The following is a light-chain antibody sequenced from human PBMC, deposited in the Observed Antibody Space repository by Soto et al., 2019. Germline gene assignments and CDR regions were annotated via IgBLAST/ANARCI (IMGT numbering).Light chain of an antibody. CDR2: DAS. CDR3: QEYNSDGPYT. V-gene: IGKV1-33*01. Sequence: DIQMTQSPSSLSASVGDRVTITCQASQDISNYLNWYQQKPGKAPKLLIYDASNLETGVPSRFSGSGSGTDFTFTISSLQPEDIATYYCQEYNSDGPYTFGQGTKLEIK. J-gene: IGKJ2*01. CDR1: QDISNY.